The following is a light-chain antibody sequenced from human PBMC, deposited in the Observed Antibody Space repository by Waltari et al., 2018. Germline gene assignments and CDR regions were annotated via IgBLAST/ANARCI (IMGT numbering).Light chain of an antibody. CDR1: QSVGRS. Sequence: EIVLTQSPGTLSLSPGERATLACRASQSVGRSLAWDQQKPGQAPRLLIYDSSRRATGIPDRFSGSGSGTDFSLTISRLEPEDFAVYYCQHYVRLPATFGQGTKVEI. CDR3: QHYVRLPAT. V-gene: IGKV3-20*01. J-gene: IGKJ1*01. CDR2: DSS.